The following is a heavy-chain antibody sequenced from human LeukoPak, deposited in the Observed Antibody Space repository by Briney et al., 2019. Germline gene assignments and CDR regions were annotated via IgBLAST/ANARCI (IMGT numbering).Heavy chain of an antibody. CDR3: AKDMRVTSTGGVGYFDN. V-gene: IGHV3-30-3*01. D-gene: IGHD7-27*01. CDR2: ISYDGSNK. Sequence: PGGSLRLSCAASGFTFSSYAMHWVRQAPGKGLEWVAVISYDGSNKFYADSVKGRFTISRDNSKNTLYLQMNSLRGDDTAVYFCAKDMRVTSTGGVGYFDNWGQGTLVTVSS. J-gene: IGHJ4*02. CDR1: GFTFSSYA.